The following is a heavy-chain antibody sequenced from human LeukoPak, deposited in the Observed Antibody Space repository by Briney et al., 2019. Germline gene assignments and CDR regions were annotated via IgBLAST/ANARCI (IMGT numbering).Heavy chain of an antibody. CDR1: GGSISSGDYY. D-gene: IGHD1-1*01. Sequence: PSQTLSLTCTVSGGSISSGDYYWSWIRQPPGKGLEWIGYIYYSGSTYYNPSLKSRVTISVDTSKNQFSLKLSPVTAADTAVYYCASSTERRSSMDVWGQGTTVTVSS. V-gene: IGHV4-30-4*01. J-gene: IGHJ6*02. CDR3: ASSTERRSSMDV. CDR2: IYYSGST.